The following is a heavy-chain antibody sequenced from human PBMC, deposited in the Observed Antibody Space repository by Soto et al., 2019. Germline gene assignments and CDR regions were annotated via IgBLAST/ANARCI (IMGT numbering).Heavy chain of an antibody. Sequence: PGGSLRLSCGASGSTFSVYAMTWVRQAPGKGLEWVSAISGNGGSTYYADSVKGRFTISRDNSKSTLHLQMNSLRVEDTAVYYCAKDRTFGPPLVRFDSWGQGTLVTVSS. CDR1: GSTFSVYA. CDR2: ISGNGGST. D-gene: IGHD6-6*01. V-gene: IGHV3-23*01. J-gene: IGHJ4*02. CDR3: AKDRTFGPPLVRFDS.